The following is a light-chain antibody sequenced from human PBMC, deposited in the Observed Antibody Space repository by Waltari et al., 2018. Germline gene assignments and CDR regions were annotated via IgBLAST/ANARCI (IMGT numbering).Light chain of an antibody. CDR2: GAS. J-gene: IGKJ5*01. Sequence: IQLTQSPSSLSAPVGDGVTITCRASQAISNDLAWYQQKPGRAPSLLIYGASTLHNGVPSRFSGSGSGTDFSLTLSSLQPEDSATYDCQQLNTYPVTFGQGTRLEIK. CDR1: QAISND. V-gene: IGKV1-9*01. CDR3: QQLNTYPVT.